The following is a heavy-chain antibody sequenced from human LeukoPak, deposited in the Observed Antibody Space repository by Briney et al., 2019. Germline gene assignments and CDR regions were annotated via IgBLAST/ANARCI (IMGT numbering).Heavy chain of an antibody. CDR1: GGSISSRSYY. CDR2: MYYGGNT. CDR3: ARGKRRVVSGSAFDI. Sequence: SETLSLTCTVSGGSISSRSYYWGWTRQPPGKGLEWIGTMYYGGNTYYNPSLKSRVTISVDTSKNQFSLKLSSVTAADTAVYYCARGKRRVVSGSAFDIWGQGTMVTVSS. V-gene: IGHV4-39*07. J-gene: IGHJ3*02. D-gene: IGHD2-15*01.